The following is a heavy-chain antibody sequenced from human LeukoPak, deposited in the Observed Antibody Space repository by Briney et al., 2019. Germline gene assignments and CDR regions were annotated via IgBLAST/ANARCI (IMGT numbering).Heavy chain of an antibody. J-gene: IGHJ3*02. Sequence: GGSLRLSCAASGFTFSSYAMSWVRQAPGKGLEWVSAISGSGGSTYYADSVKGRFTISRDNSKNTLYLRMNSLRAEDTAVYYCAKVLGARYYDILTGYHDAFDIWGQGTMVTVSS. V-gene: IGHV3-23*01. CDR3: AKVLGARYYDILTGYHDAFDI. D-gene: IGHD3-9*01. CDR1: GFTFSSYA. CDR2: ISGSGGST.